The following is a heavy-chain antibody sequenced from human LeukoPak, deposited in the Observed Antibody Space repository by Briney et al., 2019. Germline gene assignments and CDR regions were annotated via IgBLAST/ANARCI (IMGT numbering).Heavy chain of an antibody. Sequence: GGSLRLSCVASGVIFSSYNINWVRRAPREGVEWASSISSSSTYISYADSVKGRFTISRDNANNSLDLQIDSLRVEDTAVYYCAREGYSAYGLDYWGQGTLVTVSS. CDR1: GVIFSSYN. CDR2: ISSSSTYI. V-gene: IGHV3-21*01. J-gene: IGHJ4*02. D-gene: IGHD5-12*01. CDR3: AREGYSAYGLDY.